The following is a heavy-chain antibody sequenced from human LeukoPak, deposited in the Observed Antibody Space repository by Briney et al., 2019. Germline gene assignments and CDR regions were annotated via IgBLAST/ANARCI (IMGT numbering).Heavy chain of an antibody. J-gene: IGHJ4*02. D-gene: IGHD6-19*01. CDR3: ARHRRLVLSY. V-gene: IGHV4-34*01. Sequence: SETLSLTCAVYGGSFSGYYWSWIRQPPGKGLEWIGEINHSGSTNYNPSLKSLVTISVDTSKNQFSLKLSSVTAADTAVYYCARHRRLVLSYWGQGTLVTVSS. CDR1: GGSFSGYY. CDR2: INHSGST.